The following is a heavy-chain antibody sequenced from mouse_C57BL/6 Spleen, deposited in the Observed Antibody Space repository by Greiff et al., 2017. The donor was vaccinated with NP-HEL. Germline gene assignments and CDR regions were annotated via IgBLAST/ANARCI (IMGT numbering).Heavy chain of an antibody. V-gene: IGHV1-81*01. CDR1: GYTFTSYG. Sequence: QVQLQQSGAELARPGASVKLSCKASGYTFTSYGISWVKQRTGQGLEWIGEIYPRSGNTYYNEKFKGKGTLTADQSSSTAYMELRSLTSADSAVYFCARELGGSYYAMDYGGQGTSVTVSS. CDR3: ARELGGSYYAMDY. CDR2: IYPRSGNT. J-gene: IGHJ4*01. D-gene: IGHD4-1*01.